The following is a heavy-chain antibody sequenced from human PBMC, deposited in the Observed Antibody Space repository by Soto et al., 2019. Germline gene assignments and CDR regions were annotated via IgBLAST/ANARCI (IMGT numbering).Heavy chain of an antibody. CDR1: GYTLTELS. J-gene: IGHJ4*02. D-gene: IGHD3-3*01. V-gene: IGHV1-24*01. CDR3: ATGLTRVVNDFDY. CDR2: FDPEDGET. Sequence: AASVKVSCKVSGYTLTELSMHWVRQAPGKGLEWMGGFDPEDGETIYAQKFQGRVTMTEDTSTDTAYMELSSLRSEDTAVYYCATGLTRVVNDFDYWGQGTLVTVSS.